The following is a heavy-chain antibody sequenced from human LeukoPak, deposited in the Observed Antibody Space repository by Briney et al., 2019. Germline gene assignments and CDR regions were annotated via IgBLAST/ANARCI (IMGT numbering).Heavy chain of an antibody. J-gene: IGHJ4*02. CDR1: GGSISSSSYN. D-gene: IGHD5-18*01. CDR2: IYYSGST. CDR3: ARDYQGGYGDKTVDY. Sequence: SETLSLTCTVSGGSISSSSYNWGWIRQPPGTGLEWIGSIYYSGSTYYNPSLKSRVTISVDTSKNQFSLKLSSVTAADTAVYYCARDYQGGYGDKTVDYWGQGTLVTVSS. V-gene: IGHV4-39*07.